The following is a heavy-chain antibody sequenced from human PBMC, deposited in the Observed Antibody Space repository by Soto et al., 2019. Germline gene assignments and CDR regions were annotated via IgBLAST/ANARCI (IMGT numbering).Heavy chain of an antibody. CDR1: GGFIISDY. D-gene: IGHD3-9*01. Sequence: QVQLRESGPGLVKPSEALYLTCTVSGGFIISDYWIWIRQPPGQGLEWIGYIYYSGSTNYNPSLRSRVTISLDTSKKQFSLKLSSVTAADTAVYYCARDILTGRMGMDVWGQGTTVTVSS. CDR2: IYYSGST. CDR3: ARDILTGRMGMDV. V-gene: IGHV4-59*01. J-gene: IGHJ6*02.